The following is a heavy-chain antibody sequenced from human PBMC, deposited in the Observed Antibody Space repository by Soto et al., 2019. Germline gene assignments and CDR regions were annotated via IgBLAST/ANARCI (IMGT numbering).Heavy chain of an antibody. CDR2: IYYSGST. CDR3: ARHQTPDFWSGLDYYYYYYYMDV. J-gene: IGHJ6*03. CDR1: GGSISSYY. D-gene: IGHD3-3*01. Sequence: QVQLQESGPGLVKPSETLSLTCTVSGGSISSYYWSWIRQPPGKGLEWIGYIYYSGSTNYNPSLKSRATISVDTSKNQFSLKLSSVTAADTAVYYCARHQTPDFWSGLDYYYYYYYMDVWGKGTTVTVSS. V-gene: IGHV4-59*08.